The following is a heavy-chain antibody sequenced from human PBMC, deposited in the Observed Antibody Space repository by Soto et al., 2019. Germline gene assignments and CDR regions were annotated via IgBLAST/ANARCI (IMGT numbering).Heavy chain of an antibody. CDR1: GYTFTSYG. Sequence: ASVKVSCKASGYTFTSYGISWVRQAPGQGLEWMGWISAYNGNTNYAQKLQGRVTMTTDTSTSTAYMELRSLRSDDTAVYYCARTIFGVVIGSYYGMDVWGQGTTVTVS. D-gene: IGHD3-3*01. CDR3: ARTIFGVVIGSYYGMDV. CDR2: ISAYNGNT. V-gene: IGHV1-18*01. J-gene: IGHJ6*02.